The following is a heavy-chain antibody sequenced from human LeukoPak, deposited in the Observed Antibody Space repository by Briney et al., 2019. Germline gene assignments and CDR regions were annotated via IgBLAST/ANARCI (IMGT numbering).Heavy chain of an antibody. J-gene: IGHJ4*02. Sequence: PSETLSLTCAVYGGSFSGYYWSWIRNPPGKGLDWMGEINHSGSTNYNPSLKSRVTISVDTSKNQFSLKLSSVTAADTAVYYCARGRWGYGGNRNNFDYWGQGTLVTVSS. CDR2: INHSGST. D-gene: IGHD4/OR15-4a*01. CDR3: ARGRWGYGGNRNNFDY. V-gene: IGHV4-34*01. CDR1: GGSFSGYY.